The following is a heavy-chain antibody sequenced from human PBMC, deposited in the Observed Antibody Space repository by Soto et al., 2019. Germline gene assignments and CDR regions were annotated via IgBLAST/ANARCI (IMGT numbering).Heavy chain of an antibody. J-gene: IGHJ6*02. CDR1: GGSISSYY. CDR2: IYYSGST. V-gene: IGHV4-59*08. CDR3: ARQGGINQYYYGMDV. D-gene: IGHD2-15*01. Sequence: SETLSLTCTVSGGSISSYYWSWIRQPPGKGLEWIGYIYYSGSTNYNPSLKSRVTISVDTSKNQFSLKASDTAMYYCARQGGINQYYYGMDVWGQGTTVTVSS.